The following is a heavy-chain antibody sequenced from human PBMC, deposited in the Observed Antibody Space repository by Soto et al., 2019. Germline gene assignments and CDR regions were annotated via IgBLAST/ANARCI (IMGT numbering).Heavy chain of an antibody. V-gene: IGHV3-74*01. CDR2: IGSDGRST. CDR1: GFTFSTYW. J-gene: IGHJ4*02. Sequence: HPGGSLRLSCAASGFTFSTYWMHWVRQVPGKGLVWVSRIGSDGRSTNYADSVKDRFTISRDNAKNTLYLQMNSLRGEDTAVYYCARDVSNSVDYWGQGTLVTVSS. D-gene: IGHD4-4*01. CDR3: ARDVSNSVDY.